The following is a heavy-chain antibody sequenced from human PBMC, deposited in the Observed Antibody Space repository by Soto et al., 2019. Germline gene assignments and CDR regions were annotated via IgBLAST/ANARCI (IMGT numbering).Heavy chain of an antibody. Sequence: EVQLLESGGGLVQPGGSLRLSCAASGFTFSSYAMSWVRQAPGKGLEWVSAISGSGGSTYYADSVKGRFTISRDNSKNTRYLQMNSLRAEDTAVYYCEKAFIRYCSGGSCYIGYWGQGTLVTVSS. D-gene: IGHD2-15*01. V-gene: IGHV3-23*01. CDR3: EKAFIRYCSGGSCYIGY. CDR2: ISGSGGST. CDR1: GFTFSSYA. J-gene: IGHJ4*02.